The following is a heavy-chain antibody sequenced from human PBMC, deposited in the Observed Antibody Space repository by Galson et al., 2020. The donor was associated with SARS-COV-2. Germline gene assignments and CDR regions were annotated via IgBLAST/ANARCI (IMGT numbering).Heavy chain of an antibody. CDR3: ARSYYDFWSGYPSDAFDL. CDR1: GFTFSTYT. CDR2: ISYDATNE. D-gene: IGHD3-3*01. Sequence: GESLKISCAASGFTFSTYTLHWVRQAPGKGLEVVAAISYDATNEYYPDSVKGRFTISRDNSKNTLYLQMNSLRAEDTALYYCARSYYDFWSGYPSDAFDLWGQGTMVTVSS. J-gene: IGHJ3*01. V-gene: IGHV3-30*04.